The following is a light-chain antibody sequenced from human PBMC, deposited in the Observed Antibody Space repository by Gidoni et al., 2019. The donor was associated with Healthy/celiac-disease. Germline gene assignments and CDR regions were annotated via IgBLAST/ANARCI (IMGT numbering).Light chain of an antibody. J-gene: IGKJ1*01. CDR3: QQRSNWPT. Sequence: ELVLTQSPAPLSLSPGERATLSCRASQSVSSYLAWYQQKPGQAPRLLIYGASNRATGIPARFSGSGSGTDFTLTISSLEPEDFAVYYCQQRSNWPTFGQGTKVEIK. CDR2: GAS. V-gene: IGKV3-11*01. CDR1: QSVSSY.